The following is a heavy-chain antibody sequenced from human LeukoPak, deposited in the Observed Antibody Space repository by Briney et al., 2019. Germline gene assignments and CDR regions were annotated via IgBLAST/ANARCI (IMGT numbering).Heavy chain of an antibody. J-gene: IGHJ3*01. Sequence: SETLSLACSVCADSMSIYFGSWIRQPAGKGLEWLGCIHRSVITNYNPSLKSRLTLSVDTSKNQFSLNLHPVTAAATAVYYCARTLSFVWGEGHYSVCDAFAPWGQGTKVIVSS. CDR3: ARTLSFVWGEGHYSVCDAFAP. V-gene: IGHV4-4*07. CDR1: ADSMSIYF. D-gene: IGHD3-16*01. CDR2: IHRSVIT.